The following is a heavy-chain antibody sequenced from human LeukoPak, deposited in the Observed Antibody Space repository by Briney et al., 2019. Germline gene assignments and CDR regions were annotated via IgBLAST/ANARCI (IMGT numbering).Heavy chain of an antibody. V-gene: IGHV4-59*08. CDR2: IYYSGST. J-gene: IGHJ4*02. CDR3: ARHPYSSGWYVY. D-gene: IGHD6-19*01. Sequence: PSETLSLTCTVSGGSISSYYWSWIRQPPGKGLEWIGYIYYSGSTNYNPSLKSRVTISVDTSKNQFSLKLSSVTAADTAVYYCARHPYSSGWYVYWGQGTLVTVSS. CDR1: GGSISSYY.